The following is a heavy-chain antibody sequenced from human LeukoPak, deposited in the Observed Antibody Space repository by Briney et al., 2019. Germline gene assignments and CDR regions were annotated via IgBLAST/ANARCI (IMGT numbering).Heavy chain of an antibody. CDR1: GFTFSNYF. D-gene: IGHD5-12*01. CDR3: ASHGGL. Sequence: PGRSLRLSCAASGFTFSNYFMHWVRQAPGKGLEYVSAISSSGDSTYYANSAKGRFTVSRDNSKNTLYLQMGSLSAEDMAVYYCASHGGLWGQGTLVTVSS. J-gene: IGHJ4*02. CDR2: ISSSGDST. V-gene: IGHV3-64*01.